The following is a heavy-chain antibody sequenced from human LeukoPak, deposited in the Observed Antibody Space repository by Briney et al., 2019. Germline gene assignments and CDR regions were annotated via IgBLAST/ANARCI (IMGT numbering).Heavy chain of an antibody. CDR3: AKSSGYYYGGPVYYFDY. J-gene: IGHJ4*02. D-gene: IGHD3-22*01. CDR2: ISGSGGST. V-gene: IGHV3-23*01. CDR1: GFTFADYW. Sequence: GGSLRLSCTASGFTFADYWMTWVRQAPGKGLEWVSAISGSGGSTYYADSVKGRFTISRDNSKNTLYLQMNSLRAEDTAVYYCAKSSGYYYGGPVYYFDYWGQGTLVTVSS.